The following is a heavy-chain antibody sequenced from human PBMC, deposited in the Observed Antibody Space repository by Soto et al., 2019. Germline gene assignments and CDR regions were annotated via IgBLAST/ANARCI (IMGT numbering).Heavy chain of an antibody. CDR1: GYTFTSYG. CDR3: ARDGRYSGSYGGYYFDY. V-gene: IGHV1-18*01. Sequence: QVQLVQSGAEVKKPGASVKVSCKASGYTFTSYGISWVRQAPRQGLEWMGWISANNGNTNYAQKIQGRVTMTTDTSTSTAYMELRSLRSDDTAVYYCARDGRYSGSYGGYYFDYWGQGTLVTVSS. J-gene: IGHJ4*02. D-gene: IGHD1-26*01. CDR2: ISANNGNT.